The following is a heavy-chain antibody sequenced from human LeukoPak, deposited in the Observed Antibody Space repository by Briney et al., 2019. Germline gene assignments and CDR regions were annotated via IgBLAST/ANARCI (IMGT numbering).Heavy chain of an antibody. D-gene: IGHD3-16*01. CDR1: GFTFSRYW. CDR3: ATNGGGKSGSGNFDY. CDR2: INSDGRST. V-gene: IGHV3-74*01. J-gene: IGHJ4*02. Sequence: GGSLRLSCVASGFTFSRYWMHWVRQAPGKGLVWVSRINSDGRSTNYADSVKGRFSISRDNAENTLYLQMNSLRAEDTALYYCATNGGGKSGSGNFDYWGQGTLVTASS.